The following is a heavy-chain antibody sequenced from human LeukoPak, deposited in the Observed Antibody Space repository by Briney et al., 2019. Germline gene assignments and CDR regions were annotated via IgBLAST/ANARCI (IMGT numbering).Heavy chain of an antibody. D-gene: IGHD4-11*01. V-gene: IGHV3-48*01. J-gene: IGHJ4*02. CDR1: GFSFSSYS. CDR2: ISSSRSDI. CDR3: ARVVRYSNSDY. Sequence: GGSLRLSCAASGFSFSSYSMNWVRQAPGKGLEWASYISSSRSDIYYADSVKGRFTISRDNAKSSLYLQMNSLRAEDTAVYYCARVVRYSNSDYWGQGTLVTVSS.